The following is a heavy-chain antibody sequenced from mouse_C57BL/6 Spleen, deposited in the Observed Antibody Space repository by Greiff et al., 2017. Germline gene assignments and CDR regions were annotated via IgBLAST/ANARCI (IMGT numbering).Heavy chain of an antibody. V-gene: IGHV5-9*01. Sequence: EVQVVESGGGLVKPGGSLKLSCAASGFTFSSYTMSWVRQTPEKRLEWVATISGGGGNTYYPDSVKGRFTISRDNAKNTLYLQMSSLRYEDPALYYCARSPFTTVVATRYFDVWGTGTTVTVSS. CDR2: ISGGGGNT. CDR3: ARSPFTTVVATRYFDV. D-gene: IGHD1-1*01. J-gene: IGHJ1*03. CDR1: GFTFSSYT.